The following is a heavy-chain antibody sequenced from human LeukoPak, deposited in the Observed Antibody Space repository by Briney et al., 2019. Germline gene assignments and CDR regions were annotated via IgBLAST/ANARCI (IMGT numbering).Heavy chain of an antibody. CDR2: ISYDGSNK. CDR1: GFTFSSYA. CDR3: AREILLRGFDY. J-gene: IGHJ4*02. V-gene: IGHV3-30-3*01. D-gene: IGHD1-26*01. Sequence: GGSLRLSCAASGFTFSSYARHWVRQAPGKGLEWVAVISYDGSNKYYADSVKGRFTISRDNSKNTLYLQMNSLRAEDTAVYYCAREILLRGFDYWGQGTLVTVSS.